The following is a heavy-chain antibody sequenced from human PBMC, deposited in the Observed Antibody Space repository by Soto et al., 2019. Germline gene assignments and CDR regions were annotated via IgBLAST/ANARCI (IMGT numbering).Heavy chain of an antibody. CDR2: IKSKTDGGTT. CDR1: GFTFSNAW. J-gene: IGHJ6*02. D-gene: IGHD3-3*01. CDR3: TTDPGEGYDFWSVYQKDYYYYGMDV. V-gene: IGHV3-15*01. Sequence: GGSLRLSCAASGFTFSNAWMSWVRQAPGKGLEWVGRIKSKTDGGTTDYAAPVKGRFTISRDDSKNTLYLQMNSLKTEDTAVYYCTTDPGEGYDFWSVYQKDYYYYGMDVWGQGTTVTVSS.